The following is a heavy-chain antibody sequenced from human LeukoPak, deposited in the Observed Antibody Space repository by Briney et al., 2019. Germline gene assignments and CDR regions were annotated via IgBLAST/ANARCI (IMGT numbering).Heavy chain of an antibody. J-gene: IGHJ5*02. CDR1: GGSISSYY. Sequence: SETLSLTCTVSGGSISSYYWSWIRQPPGKGLEWIGYIYYSGSTNYNPSLKSRVTISVDTSKNQFSLKLSSVTAADTAVYYCARENGDNYYDSSEWDWFDPWGQGTLVTVSS. CDR2: IYYSGST. CDR3: ARENGDNYYDSSEWDWFDP. D-gene: IGHD3-22*01. V-gene: IGHV4-59*01.